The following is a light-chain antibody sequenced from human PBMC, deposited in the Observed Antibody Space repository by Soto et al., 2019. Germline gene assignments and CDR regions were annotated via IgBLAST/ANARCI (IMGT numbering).Light chain of an antibody. CDR2: DAF. V-gene: IGKV3-15*01. CDR3: QHYNNWPQT. J-gene: IGKJ1*01. Sequence: ERRMYHSPATLSVTPGERATLSCRASQSVSSNLAWYQQKPGQAPRLLIYDAFIRATGIPARFSGSGSGTDFTLTISSLQSEDFAVYYCQHYNNWPQTFGQGTKV. CDR1: QSVSSN.